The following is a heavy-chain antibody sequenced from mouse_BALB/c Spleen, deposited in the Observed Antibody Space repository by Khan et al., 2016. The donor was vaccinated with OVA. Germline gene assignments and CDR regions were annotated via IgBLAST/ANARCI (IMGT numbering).Heavy chain of an antibody. CDR3: AKPPYVSDSLDH. CDR2: INTYTGEP. Sequence: QIQLVQSGPELKKPGETVKISCKASGYTFTNYGMNWVKQSPGKALKWMGWINTYTGEPTYADDFKGRFAFSLETSASTAYLQINNLKNEDTATYVSAKPPYVSDSLDHWGQGTSVTVSS. CDR1: GYTFTNYG. D-gene: IGHD1-1*01. V-gene: IGHV9-3-1*01. J-gene: IGHJ4*01.